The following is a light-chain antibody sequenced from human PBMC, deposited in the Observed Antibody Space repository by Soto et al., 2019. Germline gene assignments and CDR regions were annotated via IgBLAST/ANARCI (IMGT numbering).Light chain of an antibody. V-gene: IGLV1-40*01. CDR1: SSNIGAGYD. CDR3: QSYDNSLSGPV. Sequence: QPVLTQPPSVSGAPGQRVTISCTGSSSNIGAGYDAHWYQQLPGKVPKLLIYGDTNRPSGVPDRFSGSKSGTSASLAITGLQPEDEADYYCQSYDNSLSGPVFGPGTKLTVL. CDR2: GDT. J-gene: IGLJ1*01.